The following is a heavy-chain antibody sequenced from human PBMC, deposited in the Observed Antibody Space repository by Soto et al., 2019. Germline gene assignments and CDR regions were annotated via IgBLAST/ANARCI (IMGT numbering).Heavy chain of an antibody. J-gene: IGHJ4*02. CDR2: ISTTSSSI. Sequence: GGSLRLSCAASGFTFSSYSMNWVRQAPGKGLEWISYISTTSSSIYYADSVKGRFTISRDNAKNSPFLQMNSLRDEDTAVYYCARKGVAFDYWGQGALVTVSS. D-gene: IGHD3-3*01. CDR1: GFTFSSYS. V-gene: IGHV3-48*02. CDR3: ARKGVAFDY.